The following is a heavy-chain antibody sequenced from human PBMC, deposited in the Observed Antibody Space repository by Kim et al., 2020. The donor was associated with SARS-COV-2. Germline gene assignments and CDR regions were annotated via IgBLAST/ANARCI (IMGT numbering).Heavy chain of an antibody. D-gene: IGHD3-22*01. J-gene: IGHJ5*02. CDR3: ARWYDSSGYFPINWFDP. CDR2: INHSGST. CDR1: GGSFSGYY. Sequence: SETLSLTCAVYGGSFSGYYWSWIRQPPGKGLEWIGEINHSGSTNYNPSLKSRVTISVDTSKNQFSLKLSSLTAADTAVYYCARWYDSSGYFPINWFDPWG. V-gene: IGHV4-34*01.